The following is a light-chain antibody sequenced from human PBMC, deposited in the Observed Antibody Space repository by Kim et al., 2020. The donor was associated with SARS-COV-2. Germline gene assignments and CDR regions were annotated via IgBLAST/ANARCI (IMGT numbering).Light chain of an antibody. V-gene: IGLV1-47*01. CDR3: ATWDDTLRGPV. CDR1: NSDMDANY. J-gene: IGLJ3*02. Sequence: GSPGQRVTISCNSDMDANYVYWYQRLPETAPTPLIYRNDQRPSGVPDRFSGSKSGTSASLAISGLRPEDEADYFCATWDDTLRGPVFGGGTQLTFL. CDR2: RND.